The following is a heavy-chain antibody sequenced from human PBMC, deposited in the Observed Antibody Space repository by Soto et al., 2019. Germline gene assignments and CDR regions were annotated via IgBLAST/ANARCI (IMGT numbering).Heavy chain of an antibody. CDR3: ARGKKGRCSGGSCRNWFDP. V-gene: IGHV1-18*01. Sequence: ASVKVSCKASGYTFTSYGISWVRQAPGQGLEWMGWISAYNGNTNYAQKLPGRVTMTTDTSTSTAYMELRSLRSDDTAVYYCARGKKGRCSGGSCRNWFDPWGQGTLVTVSS. J-gene: IGHJ5*02. CDR1: GYTFTSYG. D-gene: IGHD2-15*01. CDR2: ISAYNGNT.